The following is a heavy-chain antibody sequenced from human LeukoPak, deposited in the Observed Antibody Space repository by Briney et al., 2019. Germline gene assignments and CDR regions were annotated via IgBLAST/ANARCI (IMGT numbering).Heavy chain of an antibody. D-gene: IGHD6-19*01. CDR3: ARDSSGWYVEIDY. Sequence: ASVKVSCKASGYTFTGYYMHWVRQAPGQGLEWMGWINPNSGGTNYAQKFQGRVTMTRDTSISTAYMELRSLRSDDTAVYYCARDSSGWYVEIDYWGQGTLVTVSS. CDR1: GYTFTGYY. CDR2: INPNSGGT. V-gene: IGHV1-2*02. J-gene: IGHJ4*02.